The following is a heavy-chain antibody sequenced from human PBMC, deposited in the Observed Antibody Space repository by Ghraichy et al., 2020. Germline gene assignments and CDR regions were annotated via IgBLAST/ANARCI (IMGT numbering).Heavy chain of an antibody. Sequence: GGSLRLSCAASGFTFSSYAMSWVRQAPGKGLEWVSAISGSGGSTYYADSVKGRFTISRDNSKNTLYLQMNSLRAEDTAVYYCAKAPLETSYYYDSSGPIGYFDLWGRGTLVTVSS. CDR1: GFTFSSYA. CDR2: ISGSGGST. CDR3: AKAPLETSYYYDSSGPIGYFDL. D-gene: IGHD3-22*01. V-gene: IGHV3-23*01. J-gene: IGHJ2*01.